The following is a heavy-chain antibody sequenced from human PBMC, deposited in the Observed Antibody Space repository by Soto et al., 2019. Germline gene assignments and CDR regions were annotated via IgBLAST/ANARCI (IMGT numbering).Heavy chain of an antibody. CDR2: IGPYEGVT. Sequence: QVQLVQSGAEVKKPGASVRVSCKASGYTFNDYGISWVRQAPGQGLEWMGWIGPYEGVTNHAQTFQGRVTMTVDTSTTAAEMELRSLRSDDTALYYCARCYCSVGSCYTCWHFDLWGPGTLVTV. V-gene: IGHV1-18*01. D-gene: IGHD2-15*01. CDR3: ARCYCSVGSCYTCWHFDL. CDR1: GYTFNDYG. J-gene: IGHJ2*01.